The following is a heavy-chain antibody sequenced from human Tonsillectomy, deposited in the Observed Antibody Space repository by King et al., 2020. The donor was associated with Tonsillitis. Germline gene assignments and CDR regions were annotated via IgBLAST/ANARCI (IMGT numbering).Heavy chain of an antibody. CDR1: GFAFSSYA. CDR3: ARGSWGVGPYYGMDV. V-gene: IGHV3-23*04. D-gene: IGHD1-26*01. CDR2: ITDSGSKT. J-gene: IGHJ6*02. Sequence: VQLVESGGAWVQPGGSLRLSCAASGFAFSSYAMSWVRQAPGKGPEGVSAITDSGSKTYYADSVEGRLTISRENSKNTLYLQMNSLRAEDTAIYYCARGSWGVGPYYGMDVWGRGTTVTVSS.